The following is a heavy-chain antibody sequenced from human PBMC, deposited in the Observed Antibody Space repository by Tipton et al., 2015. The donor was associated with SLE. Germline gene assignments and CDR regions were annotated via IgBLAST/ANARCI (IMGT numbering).Heavy chain of an antibody. J-gene: IGHJ4*02. CDR2: SYDSGST. D-gene: IGHD4-17*01. V-gene: IGHV4-59*08. CDR1: GDSISGHY. Sequence: TLSLTCTVSGDSISGHYRSWIRQPPGKGLEWIGNSYDSGSTSYNPSLKSRVTIPEDTAKQQFSLQLTSLTAADTAVYYCARHAGDYAYVDSWGQGILVAVSS. CDR3: ARHAGDYAYVDS.